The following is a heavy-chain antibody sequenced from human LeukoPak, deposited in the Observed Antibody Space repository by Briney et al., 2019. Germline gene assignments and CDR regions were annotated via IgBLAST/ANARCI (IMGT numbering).Heavy chain of an antibody. Sequence: PGGSLRLSCAASGFTFSSYAMSWVRQAPGKGLEWVSAISGSGGSTYYADSVKGRCTISRDNSKNTLYLQMNSLRAEDTAVYYCAKDTIPGRWEPYYFDYWGQGTLVTVSS. D-gene: IGHD1-26*01. CDR1: GFTFSSYA. CDR3: AKDTIPGRWEPYYFDY. J-gene: IGHJ4*02. CDR2: ISGSGGST. V-gene: IGHV3-23*01.